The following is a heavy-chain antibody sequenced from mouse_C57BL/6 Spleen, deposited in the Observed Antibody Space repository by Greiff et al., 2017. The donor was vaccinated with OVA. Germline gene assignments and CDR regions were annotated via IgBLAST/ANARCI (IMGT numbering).Heavy chain of an antibody. J-gene: IGHJ3*01. Sequence: VQLQQPGAELVRPGSSVKLSCKASGYTFTSYWMDWVKQRPGKGLEWIGNIYPSDSETHYNQKFKDKATLTVDKSSSTAYLQLSSLTSEDSAVYYCAPAYYSNPFAYWGQGTLVTVSA. CDR3: APAYYSNPFAY. V-gene: IGHV1-61*01. CDR2: IYPSDSET. CDR1: GYTFTSYW. D-gene: IGHD2-5*01.